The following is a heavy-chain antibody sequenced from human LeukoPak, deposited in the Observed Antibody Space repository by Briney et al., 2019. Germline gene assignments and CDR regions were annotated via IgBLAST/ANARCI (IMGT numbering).Heavy chain of an antibody. D-gene: IGHD4-17*01. Sequence: ASVKVSCKASGYTFSAHYMHWVRQAPGQGLEWMGWINPNSGGTNYAQKFQGRVTMTGDTSISTAYMELSRLSSDDTAIYYCARDRNGDYLFDYWGQGTLVTITS. CDR2: INPNSGGT. J-gene: IGHJ4*02. CDR1: GYTFSAHY. V-gene: IGHV1-2*02. CDR3: ARDRNGDYLFDY.